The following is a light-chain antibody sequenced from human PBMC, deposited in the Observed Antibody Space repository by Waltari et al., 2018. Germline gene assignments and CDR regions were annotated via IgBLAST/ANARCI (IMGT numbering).Light chain of an antibody. J-gene: IGKJ1*01. CDR3: MRGTHWPWT. Sequence: DVVMTQSPLSLPVTLGQPASISCRSSQSLVYGDGNTYFNWFQQRRGQSPRRLIYKVSNRDSGVPDRFSGSGSGTDFTLKISRVEAEDVGVYYCMRGTHWPWTLGQGTKVEIK. V-gene: IGKV2-30*01. CDR2: KVS. CDR1: QSLVYGDGNTY.